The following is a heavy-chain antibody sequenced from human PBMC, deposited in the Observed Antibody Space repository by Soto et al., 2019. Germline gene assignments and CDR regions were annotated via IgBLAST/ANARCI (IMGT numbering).Heavy chain of an antibody. D-gene: IGHD2-15*01. V-gene: IGHV4-4*07. J-gene: IGHJ5*02. CDR3: ARDHKRCSGGSCYLDP. Sequence: SETLSLTCTVSGGSISSYYWSWIRQPAGKGLEWIGRIYTSGSTNYNPSLKSRVTMSVDTSKNQFSLKLSSVTAADTAVYYCARDHKRCSGGSCYLDPWGQGTLVTVSS. CDR2: IYTSGST. CDR1: GGSISSYY.